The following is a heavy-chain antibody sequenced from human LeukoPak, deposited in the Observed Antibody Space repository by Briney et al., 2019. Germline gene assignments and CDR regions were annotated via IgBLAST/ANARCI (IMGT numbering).Heavy chain of an antibody. D-gene: IGHD6-13*01. Sequence: GGSLRLSCAVSGFSVSGYWMTWVRQAPGKGLEWVANIKQDGSEKNYVDSVKGRFTISRDDAENSLFLQMNSLRVEDTAVYYCAREWQGGIAAAGTRIEGDYWGQGTLVAVSS. CDR3: AREWQGGIAAAGTRIEGDY. J-gene: IGHJ4*02. CDR1: GFSVSGYW. V-gene: IGHV3-7*01. CDR2: IKQDGSEK.